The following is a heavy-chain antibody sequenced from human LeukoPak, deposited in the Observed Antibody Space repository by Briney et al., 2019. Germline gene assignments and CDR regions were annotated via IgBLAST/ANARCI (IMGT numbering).Heavy chain of an antibody. J-gene: IGHJ4*02. CDR3: ARDIGLGDY. CDR1: GYTFTNYY. CDR2: IDPSGGST. Sequence: GASVKVSCKASGYTFTNYYMHWVRQAPGQGLEWMGLIDPSGGSTTYAQKFRGRITMTRDTSTSTVYMELSSLRSEDTAVYYCARDIGLGDYWGQGTLVTVSS. V-gene: IGHV1-46*01. D-gene: IGHD3/OR15-3a*01.